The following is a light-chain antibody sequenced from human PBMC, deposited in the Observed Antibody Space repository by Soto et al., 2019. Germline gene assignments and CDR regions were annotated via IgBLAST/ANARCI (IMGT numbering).Light chain of an antibody. CDR3: QQFGSSYT. J-gene: IGKJ2*01. V-gene: IGKV3-20*01. Sequence: EIVLTQSPGTLSLSPGERATLSCRASQSVSSGYLAWYQQKPGQAPRLLIYGASSRATGIPDRFSGSGSGTAFTLPISRREPEDFAVYYCQQFGSSYTFGQGTKLEIK. CDR1: QSVSSGY. CDR2: GAS.